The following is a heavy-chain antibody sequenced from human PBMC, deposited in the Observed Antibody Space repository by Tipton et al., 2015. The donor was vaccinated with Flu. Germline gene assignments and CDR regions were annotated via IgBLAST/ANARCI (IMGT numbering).Heavy chain of an antibody. V-gene: IGHV1-2*06. CDR2: INPDSGDT. D-gene: IGHD2-21*01. CDR3: AMADCVVRRCHMWWFDT. Sequence: QLVQSGAEVKTPGASAKVSCKASGYTFTDFFIHWVRQAPGQGLEWMGRINPDSGDTDYAQEFQARVTMTRDTSVTIAYMELSRLTSDDTAVYYCAMADCVVRRCHMWWFDTGGQGALVTVSS. J-gene: IGHJ5*02. CDR1: GYTFTDFF.